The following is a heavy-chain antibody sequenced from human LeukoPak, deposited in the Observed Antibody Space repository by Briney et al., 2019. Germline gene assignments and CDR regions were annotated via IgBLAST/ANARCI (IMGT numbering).Heavy chain of an antibody. CDR1: GFTFSSYP. CDR2: ISTNGGST. Sequence: GGSLRLSCAASGFTFSSYPMHWVRQAPGRGLEYVSAISTNGGSTYYGNSVRGRFTISRDNSKNTLYLQMGSLTSEDTAVYYCVREPFVWYDYWGQATEVTVSS. D-gene: IGHD3-9*01. CDR3: VREPFVWYDY. V-gene: IGHV3-64*01. J-gene: IGHJ4*02.